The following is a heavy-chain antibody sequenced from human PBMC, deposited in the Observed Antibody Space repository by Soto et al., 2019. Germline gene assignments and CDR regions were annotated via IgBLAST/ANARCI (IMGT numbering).Heavy chain of an antibody. V-gene: IGHV1-46*01. D-gene: IGHD1-26*01. CDR1: GYTFTSYY. CDR3: ARDLIVDGPGNYVMDV. CDR2: INPSGGST. Sequence: ASVKVSCKASGYTFTSYYMHWVRPAPGQGLEWMGIINPSGGSTSYAQKFQGRVTMTRDTSTSTVYMELSSLRSEDTAVYYCARDLIVDGPGNYVMDVWGQGTTVTVSS. J-gene: IGHJ6*02.